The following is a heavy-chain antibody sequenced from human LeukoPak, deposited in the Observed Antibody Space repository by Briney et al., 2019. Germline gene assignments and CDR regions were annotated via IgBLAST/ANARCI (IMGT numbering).Heavy chain of an antibody. CDR2: IYYSGST. CDR3: ARRGIAAAGTGFDY. J-gene: IGHJ4*02. CDR1: GGSISSGSYY. V-gene: IGHV4-61*01. D-gene: IGHD6-13*01. Sequence: TSETLSLTCTVSGGSISSGSYYWSWIRQPPGKGLEWIGYIYYSGSTNYNPSLKSRVTISVDTSKNQFSLKLSSVTAADTAVYYCARRGIAAAGTGFDYWGQGTLVTVSS.